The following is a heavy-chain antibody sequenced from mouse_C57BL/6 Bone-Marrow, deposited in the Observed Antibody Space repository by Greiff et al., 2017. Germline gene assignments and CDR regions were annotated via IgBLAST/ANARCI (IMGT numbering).Heavy chain of an antibody. J-gene: IGHJ2*01. D-gene: IGHD2-5*01. Sequence: QVQLKQPGAELVMPGASVKLSCKASGYTFTSYWMHWVKQRPGQGLEWIGEIDPSDSYTNYNQKFKGKSTLTVDKSSSTAYMQLSSLTSEDSAVYYCARENSNYEGPYYFDYWGQGTTLTVSS. V-gene: IGHV1-69*01. CDR1: GYTFTSYW. CDR2: IDPSDSYT. CDR3: ARENSNYEGPYYFDY.